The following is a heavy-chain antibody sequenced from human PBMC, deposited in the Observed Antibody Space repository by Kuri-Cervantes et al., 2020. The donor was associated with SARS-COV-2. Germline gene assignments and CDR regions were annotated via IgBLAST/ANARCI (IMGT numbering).Heavy chain of an antibody. J-gene: IGHJ5*02. CDR1: GFTFSSYA. V-gene: IGHV3-23*01. CDR2: ISGSGGST. D-gene: IGHD1-7*01. CDR3: AKDRDWNYGNWFDP. Sequence: GESLKISCAASGFTFSSYAMSWVRRAPGKGLEWVSAISGSGGSTYYADSVKGRFTISRDNSKNTLYLQMNSLRDEDTAVYYCAKDRDWNYGNWFDPWGQGTLVTVSS.